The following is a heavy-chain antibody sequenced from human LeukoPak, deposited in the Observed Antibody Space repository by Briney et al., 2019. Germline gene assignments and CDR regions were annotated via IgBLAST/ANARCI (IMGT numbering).Heavy chain of an antibody. CDR3: ARDPGTTMITSLGY. D-gene: IGHD3-22*01. V-gene: IGHV3-21*01. Sequence: PGGSLGLSCAASGFTFSSYTMNWVRRAPGKGLEWVSSISSSSTYIYYADSVEGRFTISRDNAENSLFLEMNSLRAEDTAVYYCARDPGTTMITSLGYWGQGTLVTVSS. CDR2: ISSSSTYI. J-gene: IGHJ4*02. CDR1: GFTFSSYT.